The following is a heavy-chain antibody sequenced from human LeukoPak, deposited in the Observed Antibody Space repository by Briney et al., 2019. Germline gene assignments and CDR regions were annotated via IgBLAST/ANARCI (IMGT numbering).Heavy chain of an antibody. Sequence: PGGSLRLSCAASGFTFSTYGMHWVRQAPGKGLEWVAFIRYGGSNKYYTDSVKGRFTISRDNSKNTLYLQMNSLRAEDTAVYYCTKGGLIVNWFDPWGQGTLVTVSS. J-gene: IGHJ5*02. CDR1: GFTFSTYG. CDR2: IRYGGSNK. V-gene: IGHV3-30*02. CDR3: TKGGLIVNWFDP. D-gene: IGHD3-10*01.